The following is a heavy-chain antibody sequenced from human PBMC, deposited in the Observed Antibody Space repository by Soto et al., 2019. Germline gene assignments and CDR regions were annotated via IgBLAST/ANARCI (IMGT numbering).Heavy chain of an antibody. J-gene: IGHJ6*02. CDR1: GFTFSTYT. CDR2: ISSTSTYT. D-gene: IGHD2-2*01. Sequence: EVQLVESGGGLVKPGGSLRLSCAAPGFTFSTYTMNWVRQAPGKGLEWVSSISSTSTYTYYADSLKGRFTISRDNAKNALYLQMNSLRAEDTAVYYCARAEGGCSSTSCHSYGMDVWGQGTTVTVS. V-gene: IGHV3-21*01. CDR3: ARAEGGCSSTSCHSYGMDV.